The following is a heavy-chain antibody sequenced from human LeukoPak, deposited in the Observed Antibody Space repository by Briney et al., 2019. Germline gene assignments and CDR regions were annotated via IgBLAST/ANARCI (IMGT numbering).Heavy chain of an antibody. CDR2: ISDSGGST. CDR3: ARDKGGSGPIFDY. D-gene: IGHD6-19*01. V-gene: IGHV3-23*01. CDR1: GITFSSYA. Sequence: GGSLRLSCAASGITFSSYAMSWVRQAPGKGLEWVSGISDSGGSTYYADSVKGRFTISRDNSKNTLYLQMNSLRAEDTALYYCARDKGGSGPIFDYWGQGTLVTVSS. J-gene: IGHJ4*02.